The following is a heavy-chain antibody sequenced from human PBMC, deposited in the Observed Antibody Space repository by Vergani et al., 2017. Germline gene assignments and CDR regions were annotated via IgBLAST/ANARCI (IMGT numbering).Heavy chain of an antibody. CDR3: ARTENFIFRYFHLAL. J-gene: IGHJ1*01. V-gene: IGHV4-4*08. CDR1: GASVNSYY. Sequence: QVKLQESGPGLVKPSETLSLTCTVSGASVNSYYWSWIRQPPGKGLEWIGNIYHSGGASYNPSLKGRVTISVDTSKNQFSLKVTSLTAADTAIYFCARTENFIFRYFHLALWGQGTLVTVSS. CDR2: IYHSGGA. D-gene: IGHD3-9*01.